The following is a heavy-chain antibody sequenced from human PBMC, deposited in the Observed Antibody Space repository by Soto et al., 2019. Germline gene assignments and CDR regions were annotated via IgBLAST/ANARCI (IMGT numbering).Heavy chain of an antibody. CDR2: IIPILGIA. CDR1: GGTFSSYT. V-gene: IGHV1-69*02. CDR3: ARADIVVVPAAMSAFDI. D-gene: IGHD2-2*01. Sequence: KVSCKASGGTFSSYTISWVRQAPGQGLEWMGRIIPILGIANYAQKFQGRVTITAHNSTSTAYMELSSLRSEDTSVYYCARADIVVVPAAMSAFDIWGQGTMVTVSS. J-gene: IGHJ3*02.